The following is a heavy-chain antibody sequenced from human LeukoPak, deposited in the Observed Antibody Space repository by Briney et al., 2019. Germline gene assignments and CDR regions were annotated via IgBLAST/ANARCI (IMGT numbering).Heavy chain of an antibody. CDR2: IRQDGGAK. CDR3: ATSSDAPANM. J-gene: IGHJ4*02. V-gene: IGHV3-7*01. D-gene: IGHD2-2*01. CDR1: GFTFSSYS. Sequence: PGGSLRLSCAASGFTFSSYSMNWVRQAPGKGLEWVANIRQDGGAKYYVDSVRGRFTISRDNAKNSLYLQMNSLRAEDTGVYYCATSSDAPANMWGQGTLVTVSS.